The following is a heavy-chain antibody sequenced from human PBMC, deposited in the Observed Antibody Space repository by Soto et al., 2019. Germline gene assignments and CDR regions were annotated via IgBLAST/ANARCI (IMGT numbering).Heavy chain of an antibody. Sequence: QVQLVQSGAEVKKPGSSVKVSCKASGGTFSSYTISWVRQAPGQGLEWMGRIIPILGIANYAQKFQGRVTITADKSTSTAYMELCSLRSEDTAVYYCAIHYDILTGYSLGYWGQGTLVTVSS. V-gene: IGHV1-69*02. CDR1: GGTFSSYT. D-gene: IGHD3-9*01. CDR3: AIHYDILTGYSLGY. J-gene: IGHJ4*02. CDR2: IIPILGIA.